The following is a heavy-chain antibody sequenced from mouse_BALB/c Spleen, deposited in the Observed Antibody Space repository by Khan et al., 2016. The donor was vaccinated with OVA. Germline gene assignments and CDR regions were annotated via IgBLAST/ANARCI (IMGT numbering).Heavy chain of an antibody. CDR2: IANKADGYRT. CDR1: GFTFTDYY. D-gene: IGHD4-1*02. Sequence: EVELVESGGGLVQPGGSLRLSCATSGFTFTDYYMTWVRQPPGEALEWLGFIANKADGYRTEYSASVKGRFTFSRDTSQYILYLQMTTLRPEDSGTYYCARDQVGSYFDYWGQGTTLTVSS. V-gene: IGHV7-3*02. J-gene: IGHJ2*01. CDR3: ARDQVGSYFDY.